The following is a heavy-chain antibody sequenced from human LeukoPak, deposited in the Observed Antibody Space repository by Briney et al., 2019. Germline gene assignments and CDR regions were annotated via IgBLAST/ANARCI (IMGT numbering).Heavy chain of an antibody. V-gene: IGHV1-69*05. J-gene: IGHJ4*02. CDR1: GGTFSSHA. D-gene: IGHD5-18*01. CDR2: IIPIFGTA. Sequence: GASVKVSCKASGGTFSSHAISWVRQAPGQGLEWMGGIIPIFGTANYAQKFQGRVTITTDESTSTAYMELSSLRSEDTAVYYCAREARGYSYGSYYFDYWGQGTLVTVSS. CDR3: AREARGYSYGSYYFDY.